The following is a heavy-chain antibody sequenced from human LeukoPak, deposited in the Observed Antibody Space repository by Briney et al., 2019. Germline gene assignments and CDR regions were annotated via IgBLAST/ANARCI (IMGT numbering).Heavy chain of an antibody. CDR3: ARDIVVVPAAPGYYYYYGMDV. V-gene: IGHV1-2*02. J-gene: IGHJ6*02. CDR1: GYTFTGYY. Sequence: APVKVSCKASGYTFTGYYMHWVRQAPGQGLEWMGWVNPNSGGTNYAQKFQGRVTMTRDTSISTAYMELSRLRSDDTAVYYCARDIVVVPAAPGYYYYYGMDVWGQGTTVTVSS. D-gene: IGHD2-2*01. CDR2: VNPNSGGT.